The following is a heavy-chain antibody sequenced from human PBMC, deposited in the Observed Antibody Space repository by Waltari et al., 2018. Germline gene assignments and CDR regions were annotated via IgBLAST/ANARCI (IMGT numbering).Heavy chain of an antibody. CDR2: IYYSGGT. CDR3: ARHIPYSSSWYSVGAFDI. D-gene: IGHD6-13*01. V-gene: IGHV4-39*07. Sequence: QLQLQESGPGLVKPSETLSLTCTVSGGSISSSSYYWGWIRQPPGKGLEWIGSIYYSGGTYYNPSLKSRVTISVDTSKNQFSLKLSSVTAADTAVHYCARHIPYSSSWYSVGAFDIWGQGTMVTVSS. J-gene: IGHJ3*02. CDR1: GGSISSSSYY.